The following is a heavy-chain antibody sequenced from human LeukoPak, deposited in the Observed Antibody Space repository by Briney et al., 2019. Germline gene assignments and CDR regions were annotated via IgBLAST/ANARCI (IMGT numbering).Heavy chain of an antibody. CDR3: AKRGVVIRVILVGFHKEAYYFDS. V-gene: IGHV3-23*01. Sequence: GGSLRLSCAASGFTFSNSAMSWVRQAPGKGLEWVAGISDSGGRTKYADSVKGRFTISRDNSKNTLYLQMNSLRAEDTAVYFCAKRGVVIRVILVGFHKEAYYFDSWGQGALVTVSS. J-gene: IGHJ4*02. CDR2: ISDSGGRT. D-gene: IGHD3-22*01. CDR1: GFTFSNSA.